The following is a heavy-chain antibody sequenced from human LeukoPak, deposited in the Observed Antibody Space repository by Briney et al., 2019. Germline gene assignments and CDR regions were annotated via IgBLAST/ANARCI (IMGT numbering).Heavy chain of an antibody. CDR2: IYYSGST. J-gene: IGHJ4*03. CDR3: ARQIQGRGACYFYY. CDR1: GGSLNNYY. D-gene: IGHD3-10*01. V-gene: IGHV4-59*01. Sequence: SETLSLTCTVSGGSLNNYYWAWIRQPPGKDLEWIGYIYYSGSTNYNPSLKSRVTMSLDTSTNQFSLQLTSVTAADTAVYFCARQIQGRGACYFYYWGQGNLVTVSS.